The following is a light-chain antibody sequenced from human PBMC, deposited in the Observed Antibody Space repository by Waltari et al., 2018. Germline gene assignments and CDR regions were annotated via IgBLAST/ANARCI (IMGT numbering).Light chain of an antibody. CDR1: QSLLHSDGKTY. V-gene: IGKV2D-29*02. Sequence: DIVMTQTPLSLSVTPGQPASISCKSSQSLLHSDGKTYLYWYLQKPGQSPQLLLYEVSKKFSGVPDKFSGSRSGTDFTLNISRVAAEDVGVYYCVRGIPPAYTFGEGTKLEI. CDR3: VRGIPPAYT. J-gene: IGKJ2*01. CDR2: EVS.